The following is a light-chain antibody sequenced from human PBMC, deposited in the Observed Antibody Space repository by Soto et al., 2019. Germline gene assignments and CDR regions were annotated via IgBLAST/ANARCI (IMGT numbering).Light chain of an antibody. CDR3: QKYYNLPIT. CDR2: DAS. Sequence: DIQMTQSPSSLSVSVGDIVTFTCEASQDISNYLNWYQQKPGKAPNLLIYDASNLETGVPSRFSGSGSGTDFTLTIRGLQPEDIATYYCQKYYNLPITCGKGTRRAIK. J-gene: IGKJ5*01. CDR1: QDISNY. V-gene: IGKV1-33*01.